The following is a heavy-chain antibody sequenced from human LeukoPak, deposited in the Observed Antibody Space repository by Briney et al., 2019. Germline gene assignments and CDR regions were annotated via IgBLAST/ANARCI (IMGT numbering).Heavy chain of an antibody. CDR2: INSDGSST. D-gene: IGHD4-11*01. J-gene: IGHJ4*02. V-gene: IGHV3-74*01. CDR3: AKDSSDYSNYGYFFDY. Sequence: GGSLRLSCAASGFTFSSYWMHWVRQAPGKGLVWVSRINSDGSSTSYADSVKGRFIISRDSAKNTLYLQMNSLRAEDTAVYYCAKDSSDYSNYGYFFDYWGQGTLVTVSS. CDR1: GFTFSSYW.